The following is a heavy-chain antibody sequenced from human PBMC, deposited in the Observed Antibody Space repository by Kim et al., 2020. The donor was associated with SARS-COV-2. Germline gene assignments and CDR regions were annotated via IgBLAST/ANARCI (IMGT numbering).Heavy chain of an antibody. J-gene: IGHJ4*02. V-gene: IGHV3-21*01. CDR3: ARDADGSGTLFFDS. D-gene: IGHD3-10*01. Sequence: ADSPNGRFTISRDNAENLLYLQMNSLRVEDTAVYYCARDADGSGTLFFDSWGQGTQVTVSS.